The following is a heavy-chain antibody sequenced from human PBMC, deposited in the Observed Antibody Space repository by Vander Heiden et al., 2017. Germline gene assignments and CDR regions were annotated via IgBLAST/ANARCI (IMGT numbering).Heavy chain of an antibody. Sequence: GQPGRSLRLSCAASGFTFDDSAMLWVRQAPGKGLEWVSGITWNSDRIGYADSVKGRFTISRDSSKNSLYLQMNSLRPEDTALYYCAKGYYYDSSGHIDYWGQGTLVTVSS. J-gene: IGHJ4*02. CDR2: ITWNSDRI. V-gene: IGHV3-9*01. CDR3: AKGYYYDSSGHIDY. CDR1: GFTFDDSA. D-gene: IGHD3-22*01.